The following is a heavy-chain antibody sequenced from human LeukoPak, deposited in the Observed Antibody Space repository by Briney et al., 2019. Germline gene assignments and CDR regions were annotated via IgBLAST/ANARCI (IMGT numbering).Heavy chain of an antibody. J-gene: IGHJ4*02. CDR2: IYYSGST. Sequence: PSETLSLTCTVSGGSISSSSYYWGWIRQPPGKGLEWIGSIYYSGSTYYNPSLKSRVTISVDTSKNQFSLKLSSVTAADTAVYYCAGGTSSIAVDGAFDYWGQGTLVTVSS. D-gene: IGHD6-19*01. CDR1: GGSISSSSYY. CDR3: AGGTSSIAVDGAFDY. V-gene: IGHV4-39*07.